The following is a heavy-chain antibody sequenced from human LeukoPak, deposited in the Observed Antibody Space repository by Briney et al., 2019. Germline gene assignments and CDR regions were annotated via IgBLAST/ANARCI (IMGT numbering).Heavy chain of an antibody. CDR2: ISGSGGST. J-gene: IGHJ6*03. D-gene: IGHD6-13*01. V-gene: IGHV3-23*01. CDR3: AKEGIAAAGLDYYMDV. Sequence: GGSLRLSCAASGFTFSSYAMSWVRQAPGKGLEWVSAISGSGGSTYYADSVKGRFTISRDNSKNTLYLQMNSLRAEDTAVYYCAKEGIAAAGLDYYMDVWGKGTTVTVSS. CDR1: GFTFSSYA.